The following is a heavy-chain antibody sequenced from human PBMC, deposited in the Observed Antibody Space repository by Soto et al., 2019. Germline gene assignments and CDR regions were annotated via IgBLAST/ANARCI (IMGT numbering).Heavy chain of an antibody. V-gene: IGHV3-74*01. CDR3: AREIAAAGNRYYYYGMDV. D-gene: IGHD6-13*01. CDR1: GFTFSRYW. CDR2: INSDGSST. J-gene: IGHJ6*02. Sequence: GGSLRLSCAASGFTFSRYWMHWVRQAPGKGLVWVSRINSDGSSTSYADSVKGRFTISRDNAKNTLYLQMNSLRDEDTAVYYCAREIAAAGNRYYYYGMDVWGPGTTLTVSS.